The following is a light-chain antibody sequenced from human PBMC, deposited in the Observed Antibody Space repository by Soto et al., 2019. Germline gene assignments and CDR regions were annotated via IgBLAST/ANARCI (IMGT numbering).Light chain of an antibody. CDR1: KSISRW. CDR2: DAS. J-gene: IGKJ1*01. Sequence: DIQMTQSPSIVSASVGDRVTITCRASKSISRWLAWYQHKPVKAPKLLIYDASTMKRGTPSRFSGSGSGTEFNLTISSLQADDFATYYYQHEMIGQGTKVE. V-gene: IGKV1-5*01. CDR3: QHEM.